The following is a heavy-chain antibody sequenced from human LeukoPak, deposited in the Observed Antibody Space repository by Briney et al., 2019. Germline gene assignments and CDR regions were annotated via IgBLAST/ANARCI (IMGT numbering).Heavy chain of an antibody. CDR1: GFTFSSYA. CDR2: ISYDGSNK. D-gene: IGHD2-2*01. CDR3: ARQSDIVVVPAAYLDY. V-gene: IGHV3-30-3*01. Sequence: GGSLRLSYAASGFTFSSYAMHWVRQAPGKGLEWVAVISYDGSNKYYADSVKGRFTISRDNAKNSLYLQMNSLRAEDTAVYYCARQSDIVVVPAAYLDYWGQGTLVTVSP. J-gene: IGHJ4*02.